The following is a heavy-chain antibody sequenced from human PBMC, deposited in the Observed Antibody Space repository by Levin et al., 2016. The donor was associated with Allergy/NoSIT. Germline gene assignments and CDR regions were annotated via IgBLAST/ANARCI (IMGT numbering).Heavy chain of an antibody. CDR3: ARSGGGDEDYYGMDI. D-gene: IGHD3-10*01. Sequence: SETLSLTCRISGGSISSYYWNWLRQSPGKGLEWIGYIYYRGNTNYNPSFKSRVTMSVDTSKNQFSLKVISMTGADTAIYYCARSGGGDEDYYGMDIWGHGTTVTVSS. CDR1: GGSISSYY. CDR2: IYYRGNT. J-gene: IGHJ6*02. V-gene: IGHV4-59*01.